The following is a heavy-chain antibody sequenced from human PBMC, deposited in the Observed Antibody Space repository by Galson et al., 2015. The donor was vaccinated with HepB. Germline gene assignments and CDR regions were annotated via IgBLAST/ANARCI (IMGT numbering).Heavy chain of an antibody. V-gene: IGHV1-69*13. D-gene: IGHD3-22*01. CDR3: ARTYYYDSSGYYGERDAFDI. Sequence: SVKVSCKASGGTFSSYAISWVRQAPGQGLEWMGGIIPIFGIANYAQKFQGRVTITADESTSTAYMELSSLRSEDTAVYYCARTYYYDSSGYYGERDAFDIWGQGTMVTVSS. CDR2: IIPIFGIA. CDR1: GGTFSSYA. J-gene: IGHJ3*02.